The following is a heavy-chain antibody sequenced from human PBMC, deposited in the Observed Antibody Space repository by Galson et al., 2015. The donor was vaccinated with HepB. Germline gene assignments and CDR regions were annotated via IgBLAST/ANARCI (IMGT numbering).Heavy chain of an antibody. D-gene: IGHD3-9*01. V-gene: IGHV3-23*01. CDR2: ISGSGVST. CDR1: GFSFSSYA. J-gene: IGHJ6*03. Sequence: SLRLSCAASGFSFSSYAMSWVRQAPEKGLEWVSVISGSGVSTYYADSVKGRFIISKDISKNTLYLQLNSLRAEDTAVYYCAKGDYDILTGYYSYYYYYMDVWGKGTTVTVSS. CDR3: AKGDYDILTGYYSYYYYYMDV.